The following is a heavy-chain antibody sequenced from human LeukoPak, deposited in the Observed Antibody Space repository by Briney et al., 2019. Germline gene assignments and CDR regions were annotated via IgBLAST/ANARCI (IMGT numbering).Heavy chain of an antibody. Sequence: PSQTLSPTWPLSARSVGISYWSCTRHPPGNGLGCLGYIYYSGSTNYNPSPKSRVTISVDTSKNQFSLKLTSVTAADTAVYYCARRRGYGYNYFDHWGQGTLVTVSS. V-gene: IGHV4-59*08. CDR2: IYYSGST. CDR3: ARRRGYGYNYFDH. J-gene: IGHJ4*02. CDR1: ARSVGISY. D-gene: IGHD5-18*01.